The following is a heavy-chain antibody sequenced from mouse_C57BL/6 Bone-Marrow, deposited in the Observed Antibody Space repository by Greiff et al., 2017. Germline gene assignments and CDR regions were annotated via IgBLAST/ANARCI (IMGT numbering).Heavy chain of an antibody. Sequence: VQLKQPGAELVRPGTSVKLSCKASGYTFTSYWMHWVKQRTGQGLEWIGVIVPSDSYTNYNQKFKGKATLTVDTSSSTAYMQLSSLTSEDSAVDYCARGGNYYGRGGNYWGQGTTLTVSS. J-gene: IGHJ2*01. D-gene: IGHD1-1*01. CDR1: GYTFTSYW. V-gene: IGHV1-59*01. CDR3: ARGGNYYGRGGNY. CDR2: IVPSDSYT.